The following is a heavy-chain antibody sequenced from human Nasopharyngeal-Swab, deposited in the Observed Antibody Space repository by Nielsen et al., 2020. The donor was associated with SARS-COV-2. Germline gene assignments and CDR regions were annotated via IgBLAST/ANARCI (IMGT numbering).Heavy chain of an antibody. D-gene: IGHD6-13*01. CDR2: INPSGGST. CDR3: ARDGAAAAADY. J-gene: IGHJ4*02. CDR1: GYTFTSYY. V-gene: IGHV1-46*01. Sequence: AAVKVSCKASGYTFTSYYRHGVRQAPGQGLEWMGRINPSGGSTSYAQKCQGRVTMTRDTSTSTVYMELSSLRSEDTAVYYCARDGAAAAADYWGQGTLVTVSS.